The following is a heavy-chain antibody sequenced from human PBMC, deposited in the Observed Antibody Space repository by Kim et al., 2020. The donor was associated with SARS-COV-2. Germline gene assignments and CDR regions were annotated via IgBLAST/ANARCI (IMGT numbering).Heavy chain of an antibody. J-gene: IGHJ3*02. Sequence: SRKIRVTISVDTSKNPFSLKLSSVTAADTAVYYCARGDTIFGVVINAFDIWGQGTMVTVSS. CDR3: ARGDTIFGVVINAFDI. V-gene: IGHV4-31*02. D-gene: IGHD3-3*01.